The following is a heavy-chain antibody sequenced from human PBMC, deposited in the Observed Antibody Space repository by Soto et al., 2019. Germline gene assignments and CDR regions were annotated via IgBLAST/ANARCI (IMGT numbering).Heavy chain of an antibody. CDR2: INHSGNT. J-gene: IGHJ5*02. Sequence: LSLTCAVSGGSIGTSAYYWGWIRQAPGKGLEWIGSINHSGNTYLSPSLKDRVTMSVDTSKNSFSLKLRSATAADTGLYYCSRRAPEGFDPWGQGTLVTVYS. CDR1: GGSIGTSAYY. CDR3: SRRAPEGFDP. V-gene: IGHV4-39*01.